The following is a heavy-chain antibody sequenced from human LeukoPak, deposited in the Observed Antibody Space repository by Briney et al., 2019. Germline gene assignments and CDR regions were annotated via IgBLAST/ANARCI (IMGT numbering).Heavy chain of an antibody. J-gene: IGHJ4*02. CDR2: ISHSSTYI. CDR1: GFTFSGYS. D-gene: IGHD1-26*01. CDR3: ARWELIDY. Sequence: GGSLRLSCAASGFTFSGYSMNWVRQAPGRGLEWVSSISHSSTYIYYADSVKGRFTISRDNAKNSLYLQMNSLRAEDTAVYYCARWELIDYWGQGTLVTVSS. V-gene: IGHV3-21*01.